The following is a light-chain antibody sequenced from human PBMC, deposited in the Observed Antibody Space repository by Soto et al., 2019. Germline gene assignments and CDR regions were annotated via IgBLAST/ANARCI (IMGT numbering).Light chain of an antibody. CDR3: QQYNNWPPWT. J-gene: IGKJ1*01. CDR2: AAS. V-gene: IGKV3-15*01. Sequence: EIVMTQSPATLSVSPGERATLSCRASQSIGSNLAWYQQKPGQAPRLLIYAASIRATDFPARFSGSGSGIEFTLTISGLQSDDFAVYFCQQYNNWPPWTFGHGTKVEIK. CDR1: QSIGSN.